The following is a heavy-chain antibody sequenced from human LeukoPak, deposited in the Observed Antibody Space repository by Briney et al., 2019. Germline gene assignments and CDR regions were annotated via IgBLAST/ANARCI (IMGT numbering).Heavy chain of an antibody. D-gene: IGHD2-2*01. Sequence: GASVKVSCKVSGYTLTELSMHWVRQAPGKGLEWMGGFDPEDGETIYAQKFQGRVTMTEDTSTDTAYMELSSLRSDDTAVYYCARDFLEAEGRTEDYFDYWGQGTLVIVSS. CDR2: FDPEDGET. CDR1: GYTLTELS. V-gene: IGHV1-24*01. CDR3: ARDFLEAEGRTEDYFDY. J-gene: IGHJ4*02.